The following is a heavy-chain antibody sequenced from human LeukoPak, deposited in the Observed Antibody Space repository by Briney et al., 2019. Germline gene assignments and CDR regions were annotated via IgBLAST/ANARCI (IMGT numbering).Heavy chain of an antibody. CDR2: IYYSGSA. V-gene: IGHV4-59*01. CDR1: GLSISTYW. CDR3: ARGMNGVATRFDY. J-gene: IGHJ4*02. D-gene: IGHD5-12*01. Sequence: PSETLSLTCTVSGLSISTYWWSWSRQPPGKGLEWIGNIYYSGSANYSPSLKSRVTISVDMSKNQLSLKLRSVSAADTAVYYCARGMNGVATRFDYWGQGTLVTVSS.